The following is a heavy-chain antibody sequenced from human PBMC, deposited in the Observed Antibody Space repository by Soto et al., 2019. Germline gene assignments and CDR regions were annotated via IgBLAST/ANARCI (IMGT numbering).Heavy chain of an antibody. Sequence: QVQLQQWGAGLLKPSETLSLTCAVYGGSFSGYYWSWIRQPPGKGLAWIGEINHSGSTNYNPSLKSRGPISVDTSKNQFSLKLSSVTAADTAVYYCAREKRDIVVVPAAIWFAPWGQGTLVTVSS. J-gene: IGHJ5*02. CDR2: INHSGST. D-gene: IGHD2-2*01. CDR3: AREKRDIVVVPAAIWFAP. CDR1: GGSFSGYY. V-gene: IGHV4-34*01.